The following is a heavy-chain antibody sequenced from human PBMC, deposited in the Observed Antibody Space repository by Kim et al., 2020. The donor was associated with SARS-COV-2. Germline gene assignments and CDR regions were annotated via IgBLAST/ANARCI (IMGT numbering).Heavy chain of an antibody. CDR1: GFTFSGSP. V-gene: IGHV3-73*01. CDR3: TAFLCGSDCSEPPPH. J-gene: IGHJ1*01. CDR2: IRSKSDTYAT. D-gene: IGHD2-21*02. Sequence: GGSLRLSCAASGFTFSGSPMHWVRQASGKGLEWVGRIRSKSDTYATAYAASVKGRVTISRDDSKNTAYLQMNSLKTEDTAVYYCTAFLCGSDCSEPPPHWGQGTLVTVSS.